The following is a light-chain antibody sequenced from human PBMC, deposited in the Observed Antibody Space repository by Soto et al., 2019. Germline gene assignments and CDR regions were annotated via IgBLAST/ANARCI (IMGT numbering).Light chain of an antibody. CDR3: AAWDDSQNGPV. Sequence: QSMLTQPPSASGTPGQGVTISCSGSSSNIGSNIVNWYQQLPGTAPKLLIYSTNQRPSGVPDRFSGSKSGTSASLAISGLQSEDEADYYCAAWDDSQNGPVFGGGTKVTVL. V-gene: IGLV1-44*01. J-gene: IGLJ3*02. CDR1: SSNIGSNI. CDR2: STN.